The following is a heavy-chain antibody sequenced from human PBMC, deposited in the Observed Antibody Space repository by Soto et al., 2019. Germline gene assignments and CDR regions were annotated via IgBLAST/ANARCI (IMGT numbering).Heavy chain of an antibody. J-gene: IGHJ3*02. V-gene: IGHV4-34*01. D-gene: IGHD3-9*01. Sequence: PSETLSLTCAVYGGSFSGYYCSWIRQPPGKGLEWIGEINHSGSTNYNPSLKSRVTISVDTSKNQFSLKLSSVTAADTAVYYCARGVQRYPRRDAFDIWGQGTMVTVSS. CDR2: INHSGST. CDR3: ARGVQRYPRRDAFDI. CDR1: GGSFSGYY.